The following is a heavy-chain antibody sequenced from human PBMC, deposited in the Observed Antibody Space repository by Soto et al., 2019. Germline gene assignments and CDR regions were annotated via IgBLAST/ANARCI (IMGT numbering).Heavy chain of an antibody. J-gene: IGHJ6*02. CDR2: ISSSGSTI. CDR1: GFTFSSYY. V-gene: IGHV3-11*01. Sequence: SCAASGFTFSSYYMSWIRQAPGKGLEWVSYISSSGSTIYYADSVKGRFTISRDNAKNSLYLQMNSLRAEDTAVYYCAGPNYYGMDVWGQGTTVTVSS. CDR3: AGPNYYGMDV.